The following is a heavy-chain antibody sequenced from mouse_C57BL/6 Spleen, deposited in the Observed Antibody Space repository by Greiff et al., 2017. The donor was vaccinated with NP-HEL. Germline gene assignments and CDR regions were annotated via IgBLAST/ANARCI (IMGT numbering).Heavy chain of an antibody. CDR3: ARKGSSGSYYAMDY. Sequence: QVQLQQPGAELVRPGSSVKLSCKASGYTFTSYWMHWVKQRPIQGLEWIGNIDPSDSETHYNQKFKDKATLTVDKSSSTAYMQLSSLTSEDSAVYYGARKGSSGSYYAMDYWGQGTSVTVSS. J-gene: IGHJ4*01. D-gene: IGHD3-2*02. V-gene: IGHV1-52*01. CDR2: IDPSDSET. CDR1: GYTFTSYW.